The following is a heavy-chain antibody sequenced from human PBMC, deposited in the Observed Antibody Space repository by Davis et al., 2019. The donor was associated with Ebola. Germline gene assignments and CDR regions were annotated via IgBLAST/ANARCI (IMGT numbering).Heavy chain of an antibody. Sequence: SETLSLTCSVSGGSISSGTYYWGWVRQPPGKGLEWIGSIYYNGRTYYSSSLEGRVTILLHTSKNQFSLKLRSVTAADTAVYFCARLSGLFSSSSGALYFDLWGRGTLVSVSS. D-gene: IGHD6-6*01. V-gene: IGHV4-39*07. CDR1: GGSISSGTYY. CDR2: IYYNGRT. CDR3: ARLSGLFSSSSGALYFDL. J-gene: IGHJ2*01.